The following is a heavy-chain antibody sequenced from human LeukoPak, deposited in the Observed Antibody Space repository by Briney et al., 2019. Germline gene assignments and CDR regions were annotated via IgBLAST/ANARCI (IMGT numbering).Heavy chain of an antibody. CDR1: GFTFSNYW. Sequence: GGSLRLSCAASGFTFSNYWMHWVRQAPGKGLEWVSRINSDGSDTSYADSVKGRFTISRDNGKNTLYLQMNNLRGEDTAVYYCARGGGSIIAVDFWGQGTLVTVSS. J-gene: IGHJ4*02. V-gene: IGHV3-74*01. D-gene: IGHD3-16*01. CDR3: ARGGGSIIAVDF. CDR2: INSDGSDT.